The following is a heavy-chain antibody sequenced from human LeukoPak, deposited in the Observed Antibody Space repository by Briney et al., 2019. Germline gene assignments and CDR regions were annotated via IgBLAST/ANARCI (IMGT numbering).Heavy chain of an antibody. Sequence: ASVKVSCKASGYTFTNYGVTWVRQAPGQGLEWMGWISAYNGNTNYAQKLQGRVTMTTDTSTSTAYIELRSLRSHDTAVYYCARDAHSSSWPYYFDYWGQGTLVTVSS. D-gene: IGHD6-13*01. V-gene: IGHV1-18*01. J-gene: IGHJ4*02. CDR1: GYTFTNYG. CDR2: ISAYNGNT. CDR3: ARDAHSSSWPYYFDY.